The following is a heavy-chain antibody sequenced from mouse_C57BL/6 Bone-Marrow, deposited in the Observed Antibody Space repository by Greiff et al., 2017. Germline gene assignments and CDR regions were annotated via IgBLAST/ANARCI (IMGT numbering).Heavy chain of an antibody. CDR1: GYTFTTYP. J-gene: IGHJ2*01. D-gene: IGHD4-1*01. CDR2: FHPYNDDT. V-gene: IGHV1-47*01. Sequence: QVQLQESGAELVKPGASVKMSCKASGYTFTTYPIEWMKQNHGKSLEWIGNFHPYNDDTKYNEKFKGKATLTVEKSSSTVYLERSRLTSDDSAVYYCARLNWDVGYFDYWGQGTTLTVSS. CDR3: ARLNWDVGYFDY.